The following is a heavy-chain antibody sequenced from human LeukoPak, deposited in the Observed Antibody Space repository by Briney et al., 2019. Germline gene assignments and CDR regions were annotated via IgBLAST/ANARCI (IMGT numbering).Heavy chain of an antibody. CDR1: GFTFSSYW. CDR3: GLGRGSIDY. Sequence: GGSLRLSCAASGFTFSSYWMSWVRQAPGKGLEWVANIKQDGSEKYYVDSVKGRFTISRDNAKNSLYLQMNSLRAEGTAVYYCGLGRGSIDYWGQGTLVTVSS. D-gene: IGHD3-10*01. CDR2: IKQDGSEK. V-gene: IGHV3-7*01. J-gene: IGHJ4*02.